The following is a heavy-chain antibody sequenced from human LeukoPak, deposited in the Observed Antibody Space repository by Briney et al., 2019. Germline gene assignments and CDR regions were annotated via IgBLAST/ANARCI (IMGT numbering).Heavy chain of an antibody. CDR3: ARPNVDSSGYWSCFDY. V-gene: IGHV1-2*06. CDR2: INPNSGGT. J-gene: IGHJ4*02. Sequence: GASVKVSCKASGYTFTGYYMHWVRQAPGQGLEWMGRINPNSGGTNYAQKFQGRVTMTRDTSISTAYMELSRLRSDDTAVYYCARPNVDSSGYWSCFDYWGQGTLVTVSS. CDR1: GYTFTGYY. D-gene: IGHD3-22*01.